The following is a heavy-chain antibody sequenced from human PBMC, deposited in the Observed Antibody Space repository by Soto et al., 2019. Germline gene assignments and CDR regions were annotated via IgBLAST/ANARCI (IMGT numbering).Heavy chain of an antibody. V-gene: IGHV4-31*03. J-gene: IGHJ6*02. CDR3: ARDYIVVGDYYGMDV. D-gene: IGHD2-21*01. Sequence: SETLSLTCTVSGGSISSGGYYWSWIRQHPGKGLEWIGYIYYSGSTYYNPSLKSRVTISVDTSKNQFSLKLSSVTAADTAVYYCARDYIVVGDYYGMDVWGQGTTVTVSS. CDR2: IYYSGST. CDR1: GGSISSGGYY.